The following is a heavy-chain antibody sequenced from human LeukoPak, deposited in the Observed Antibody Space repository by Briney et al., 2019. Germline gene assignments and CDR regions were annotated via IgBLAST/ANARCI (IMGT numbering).Heavy chain of an antibody. CDR3: ARDYLRAEMATMPNWFDP. CDR1: GFTFSSYA. CDR2: SGTSGDT. J-gene: IGHJ5*02. D-gene: IGHD5-24*01. Sequence: GGSLTLSCAASGFTFSSYAMNWVRQAPGKGLEWVSASGTSGDTYYGDSVKGRFTISRDNAKNSLYLQMNSLRAEDTAVYYCARDYLRAEMATMPNWFDPWGQGTLVTVSS. V-gene: IGHV3-21*01.